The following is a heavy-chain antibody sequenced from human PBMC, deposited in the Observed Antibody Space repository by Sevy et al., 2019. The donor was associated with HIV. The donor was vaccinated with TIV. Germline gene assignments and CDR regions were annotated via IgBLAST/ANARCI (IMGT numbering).Heavy chain of an antibody. V-gene: IGHV4-59*11. CDR1: GGPISSHY. D-gene: IGHD3-22*01. Sequence: SETLSLICTVSGGPISSHYWNWIRQTPGKGLEWIGSFYYTGITNYNPSLKNRVTMSAETSKNRVSLKLNAVTAAATAVYYCARLPSPYYDSSGDLIREYYFDSWGQGTLVTVSS. CDR3: ARLPSPYYDSSGDLIREYYFDS. CDR2: FYYTGIT. J-gene: IGHJ4*02.